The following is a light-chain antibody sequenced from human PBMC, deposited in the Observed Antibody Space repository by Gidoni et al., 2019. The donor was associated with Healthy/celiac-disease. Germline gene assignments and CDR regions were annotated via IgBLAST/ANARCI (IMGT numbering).Light chain of an antibody. CDR2: AAS. J-gene: IGKJ5*01. CDR3: QQYYSDPPT. Sequence: AIRMTQSPSSFSASTGDRVTITCRASQGISSYLAWYQQKPGKAPKLLSYAASTLQSGDPSRFSGSGSGTDFTLTISCLQSEDFATYYGQQYYSDPPTSGQGTRLEIK. V-gene: IGKV1-8*01. CDR1: QGISSY.